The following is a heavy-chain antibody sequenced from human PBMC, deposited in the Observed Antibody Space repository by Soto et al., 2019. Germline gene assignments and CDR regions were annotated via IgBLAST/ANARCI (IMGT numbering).Heavy chain of an antibody. V-gene: IGHV1-8*01. CDR2: MNPNSGNT. CDR3: ASTSSSPMSYYYYGMDV. J-gene: IGHJ6*02. Sequence: GASVKVSCKASGYTFTSYDINWVRQATGQGLEWMGWMNPNSGNTGYAQKFQGRVTMTRNTSISTAYMELSSLRSEDTAVYYCASTSSSPMSYYYYGMDVWGQGTTVTVSS. D-gene: IGHD6-6*01. CDR1: GYTFTSYD.